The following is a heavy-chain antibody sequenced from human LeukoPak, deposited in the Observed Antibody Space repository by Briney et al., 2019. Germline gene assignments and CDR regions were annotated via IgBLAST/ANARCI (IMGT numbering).Heavy chain of an antibody. CDR3: ATSRTFDY. J-gene: IGHJ4*02. V-gene: IGHV3-74*03. CDR1: GFTLSSYW. Sequence: GWSLRLSCAASGFTLSSYWMHWVRQAPGKGLVWVSDINIDGSNTKYADSVKGGFTISRDNAENTLYLQMNSLRVDDTAVYYCATSRTFDYWGQGTLVTVSS. CDR2: INIDGSNT.